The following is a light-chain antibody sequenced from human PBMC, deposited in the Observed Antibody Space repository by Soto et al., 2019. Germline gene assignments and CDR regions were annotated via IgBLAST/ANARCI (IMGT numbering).Light chain of an antibody. CDR2: EVS. CDR3: TSYAGSDIVV. CDR1: SSDVGAYNY. J-gene: IGLJ2*01. V-gene: IGLV2-8*01. Sequence: QSALTQPPSASGSPGQSVTISCTGTSSDVGAYNYVSWYQQYPGKAPKLMIYEVSKRPSGVPDRFSGSKSGKTASLTVSGLQPEEEADYYCTSYAGSDIVVFGGGTKLTVL.